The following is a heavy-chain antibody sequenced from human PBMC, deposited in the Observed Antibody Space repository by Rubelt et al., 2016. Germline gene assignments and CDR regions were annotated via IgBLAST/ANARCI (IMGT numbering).Heavy chain of an antibody. Sequence: QVQLQQWGAGLLKPLETLSLTCAVYGGSFSGYYWSWIRQPPGKGLEWIGEINHSGSTNYNPSLKSRVTISVDTSKNQFSLKLSSVTAADTAVYYCARVTGGSSDYWGQGTLVTVSS. J-gene: IGHJ4*02. CDR3: ARVTGGSSDY. D-gene: IGHD3-16*01. CDR1: GGSFSGYY. V-gene: IGHV4-34*01. CDR2: INHSGST.